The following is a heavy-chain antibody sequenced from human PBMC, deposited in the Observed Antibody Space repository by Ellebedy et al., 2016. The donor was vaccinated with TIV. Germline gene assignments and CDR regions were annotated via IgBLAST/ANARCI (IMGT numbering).Heavy chain of an antibody. J-gene: IGHJ6*02. Sequence: GGSLRLSCEASTFSVSNYATSWVRQAPGKGLEWVSTIGSRGDYTYYSDSVKGRFAVSRDISKNILFMEMNNLRADDTAEYYCAKDRGAGVGSRFYGLDVWGQGTTVIVFS. CDR2: IGSRGDYT. V-gene: IGHV3-23*01. D-gene: IGHD3-10*01. CDR1: TFSVSNYA. CDR3: AKDRGAGVGSRFYGLDV.